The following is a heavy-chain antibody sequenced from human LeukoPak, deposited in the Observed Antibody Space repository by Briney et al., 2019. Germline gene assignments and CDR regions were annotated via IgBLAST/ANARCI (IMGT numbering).Heavy chain of an antibody. CDR3: ARGADTGSYGSLVYFDY. Sequence: GASVKVSCKASGYTFTSYGISWVRQAPGQGLEWMGWISAYNGNTNYAQKLQGRVTMTTDTSTSTAYMELRSLRSDDTAVYFCARGADTGSYGSLVYFDYWGQGTLVTVSS. CDR2: ISAYNGNT. D-gene: IGHD3-16*01. CDR1: GYTFTSYG. J-gene: IGHJ4*02. V-gene: IGHV1-18*01.